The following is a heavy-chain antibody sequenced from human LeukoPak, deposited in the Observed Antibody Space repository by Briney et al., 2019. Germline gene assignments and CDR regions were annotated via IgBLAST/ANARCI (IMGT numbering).Heavy chain of an antibody. CDR1: GGSFSGYY. V-gene: IGHV4-34*01. J-gene: IGHJ3*02. CDR2: INHSGST. Sequence: SETLSLTCAVYGGSFSGYYWSWIRQPPGKGLEWIGEINHSGSTNYNPSLKSRVTISVDTSKNQFSLKLSSVTAVDTAVYYCARVVTGDAFDIWGQGTMVTVSS. CDR3: ARVVTGDAFDI. D-gene: IGHD2-21*02.